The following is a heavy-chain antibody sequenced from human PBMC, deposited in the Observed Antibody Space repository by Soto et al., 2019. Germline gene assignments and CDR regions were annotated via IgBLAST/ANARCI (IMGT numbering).Heavy chain of an antibody. CDR2: INHSGSA. CDR1: GGSFSDYS. V-gene: IGHV4-34*01. D-gene: IGHD3-10*01. CDR3: ARGLFSGDAYSGGWYYFDY. J-gene: IGHJ4*02. Sequence: QVQLQQWGAGLLKPSETLSLTCAVYGGSFSDYSWTWIRQPPGQALEWYGQINHSGSANYNPSLRSRVIISIGTPKNQFSLELTSVTAADTAVYYCARGLFSGDAYSGGWYYFDYWGQGTLVTVSS.